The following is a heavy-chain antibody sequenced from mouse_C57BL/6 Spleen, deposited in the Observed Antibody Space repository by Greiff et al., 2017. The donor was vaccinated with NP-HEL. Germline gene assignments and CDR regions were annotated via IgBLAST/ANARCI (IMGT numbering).Heavy chain of an antibody. CDR1: GFTFSSYA. J-gene: IGHJ4*01. D-gene: IGHD2-3*01. CDR3: TGGYYEGAMDY. CDR2: ISSGGDYI. Sequence: EVQGVESGEGLVKPGGSLKLSCAASGFTFSSYAMSWVRQTPEKRLEWVAYISSGGDYIYYADTVKGRFTISRDNARNTLYLQMSSLKSEDTAMYYCTGGYYEGAMDYWGQGTSVTVSS. V-gene: IGHV5-9-1*02.